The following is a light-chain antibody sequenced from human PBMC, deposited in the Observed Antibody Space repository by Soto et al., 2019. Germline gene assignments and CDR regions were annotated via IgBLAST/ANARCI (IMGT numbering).Light chain of an antibody. Sequence: DIQMTQSPSSLSASVGDRVTITCRASQSISSYLNWYQQKPGKAPKLLIYAAFSLQSGVPSRFSGSGSGTDFTHTISSLQPEDFATYYCQQSYSTPTFGQWTKLEIK. J-gene: IGKJ2*01. CDR1: QSISSY. V-gene: IGKV1-39*01. CDR3: QQSYSTPT. CDR2: AAF.